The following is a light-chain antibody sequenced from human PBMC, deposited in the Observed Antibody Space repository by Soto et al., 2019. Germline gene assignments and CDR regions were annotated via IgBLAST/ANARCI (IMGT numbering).Light chain of an antibody. V-gene: IGLV2-14*01. J-gene: IGLJ1*01. Sequence: SALTRPASVSGSPGQSIAMACTGTSSDVGGYNYVSWYQQHPGKAPKLMIYEVSNRPSGVSNRFSGSKSGNTASLTISGLQAEDEADYYCSSYTSSSTLYVFGTGTKVTVL. CDR1: SSDVGGYNY. CDR3: SSYTSSSTLYV. CDR2: EVS.